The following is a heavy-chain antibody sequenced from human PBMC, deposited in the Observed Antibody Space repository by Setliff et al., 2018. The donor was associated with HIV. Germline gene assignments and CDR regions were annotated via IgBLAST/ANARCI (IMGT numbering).Heavy chain of an antibody. CDR3: ARAIYSGYYYRELDY. CDR2: INPSGGDT. CDR1: GYKWSDQFRNHY. J-gene: IGHJ4*02. Sequence: AAVKVSCKASGYKWSDQFRNHYMHWVRQAPRHGLEWMGIINPSGGDTEYAQKFQDRVTMTTDTSTSTVYMELSSLRSEDTAMYYCARAIYSGYYYRELDYWGQGTLVTVSS. V-gene: IGHV1-46*01. D-gene: IGHD5-12*01.